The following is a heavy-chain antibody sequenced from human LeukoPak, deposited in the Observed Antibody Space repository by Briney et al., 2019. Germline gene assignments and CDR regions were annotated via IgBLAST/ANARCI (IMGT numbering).Heavy chain of an antibody. J-gene: IGHJ5*02. CDR1: GFTFSSYE. CDR3: ARELYGSGSYYNNWFDP. V-gene: IGHV3-48*03. D-gene: IGHD3-10*01. CDR2: ISSSVSTI. Sequence: GGSLRLSCAASGFTFSSYEMNWVRQAPGKGLEWVSYISSSVSTIYYADSVKGRFTISRDNAKNSLYLQMNSLRAEDTAVYYCARELYGSGSYYNNWFDPWGQGTLVTVSS.